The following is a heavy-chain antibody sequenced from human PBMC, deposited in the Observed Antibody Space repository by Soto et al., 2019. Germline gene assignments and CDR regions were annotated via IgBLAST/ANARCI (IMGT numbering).Heavy chain of an antibody. D-gene: IGHD6-19*01. J-gene: IGHJ4*02. CDR1: GFTFSSYA. V-gene: IGHV3-23*01. Sequence: GGSLRLSCAASGFTFSSYAMSWVRQAPGKGLEWVSAISGSGGSTYYADSVKGRFTISRDNSKNTLYLQMNSLRAEDTAVYYCAKDVSADGIAVAGTFDYWGQGTLVTVSS. CDR3: AKDVSADGIAVAGTFDY. CDR2: ISGSGGST.